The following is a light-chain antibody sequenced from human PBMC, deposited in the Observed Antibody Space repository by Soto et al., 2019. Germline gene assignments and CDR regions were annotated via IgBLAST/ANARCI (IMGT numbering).Light chain of an antibody. J-gene: IGLJ3*02. CDR1: SGSVSTSYY. V-gene: IGLV8-61*01. Sequence: QTVVTQEPSFSVSPGRTVTLTCGLSSGSVSTSYYPSWYQQTPGQAPRTLIYSTNPRSSGVPDRFSGSILGNKAALTITGAQADDESDYYCVLYMGSGIWVFGGGPKLTVL. CDR3: VLYMGSGIWV. CDR2: STN.